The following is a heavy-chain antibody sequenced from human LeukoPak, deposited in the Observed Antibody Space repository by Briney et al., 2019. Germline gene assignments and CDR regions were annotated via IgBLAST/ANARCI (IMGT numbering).Heavy chain of an antibody. CDR3: ATTYDSSGYYED. CDR1: GYTLTELS. V-gene: IGHV1-24*01. CDR2: FDPEDGET. Sequence: ASVKVSCKVSGYTLTELSMHWLRQAPGKGLEWMGGFDPEDGETIYAQKFQGRVTMTEDTSTDTAYMELSSLRSEDTAVYYCATTYDSSGYYEDWGQGTLVTVSS. D-gene: IGHD3-22*01. J-gene: IGHJ4*02.